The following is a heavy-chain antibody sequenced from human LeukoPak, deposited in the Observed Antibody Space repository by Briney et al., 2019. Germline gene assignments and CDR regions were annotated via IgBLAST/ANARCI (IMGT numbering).Heavy chain of an antibody. V-gene: IGHV1-18*01. J-gene: IGHJ4*02. CDR1: GYTFTSYG. CDR2: ISAYNGNT. Sequence: ASVKVSCKASGYTFTSYGISWVRQAPGQGLEWMGWISAYNGNTNYAQKLQGRVTMTTDTSTSTAYMELRSLRSDDTAVYYCARVKPRQWLSEPFFGCWGQGTLVTVAS. D-gene: IGHD3-22*01. CDR3: ARVKPRQWLSEPFFGC.